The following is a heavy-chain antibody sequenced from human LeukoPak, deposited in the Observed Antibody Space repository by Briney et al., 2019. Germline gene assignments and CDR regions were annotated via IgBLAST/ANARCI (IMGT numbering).Heavy chain of an antibody. CDR3: ASPMWYSSSSHGDV. D-gene: IGHD6-6*01. J-gene: IGHJ6*04. CDR1: GYTFTGYY. Sequence: GASVKVSCKASGYTFTGYYMHWVRQAPGQGLEWMGWINPNSGGTNYAQKFQGRVTMTRDTANSTAYMELSRLRSDDTAVYYCASPMWYSSSSHGDVWGKGTTVTVSS. CDR2: INPNSGGT. V-gene: IGHV1-2*02.